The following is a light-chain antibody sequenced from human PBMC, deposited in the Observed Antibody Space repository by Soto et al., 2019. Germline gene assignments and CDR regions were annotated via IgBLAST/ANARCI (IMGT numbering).Light chain of an antibody. Sequence: DIQITQSPSTLSASVGDRVTITCRASQSISTWLAWYQQKPGKAPKLLSYKASSLESGDPSRFSGSGSGTEFTLTIRSLRPNDFATYDGKQNNSYPCTLGQGNKRELK. CDR2: KAS. V-gene: IGKV1-5*03. CDR3: KQNNSYPCT. J-gene: IGKJ2*02. CDR1: QSISTW.